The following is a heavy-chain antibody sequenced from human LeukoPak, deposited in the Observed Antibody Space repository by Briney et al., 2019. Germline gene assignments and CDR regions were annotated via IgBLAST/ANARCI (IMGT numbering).Heavy chain of an antibody. J-gene: IGHJ3*02. Sequence: GGSLRLSCAAPGFTFSSYGMHWVRQAPGKGLEWVAVISYDGSKKDYADFAKGRFTISRDNSKNTLYLQMNSLRAGDTAMYYCATVFAACSGGTCYSMGDGFDIWGQGTMVTVSS. CDR3: ATVFAACSGGTCYSMGDGFDI. D-gene: IGHD2-15*01. V-gene: IGHV3-30*03. CDR1: GFTFSSYG. CDR2: ISYDGSKK.